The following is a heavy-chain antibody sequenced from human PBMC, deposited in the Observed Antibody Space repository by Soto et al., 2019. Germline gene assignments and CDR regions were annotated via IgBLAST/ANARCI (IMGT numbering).Heavy chain of an antibody. Sequence: GGSLRLSCAASGFTFKNYALHWVRQAPGKGLEWVAVISFDGDKTYYADSVKGRFSISRDNVNNTLSLQMNNLRIEDAGVYFCAREDDYNYRFFNYGLDVWGQGTTVTVSS. CDR2: ISFDGDKT. J-gene: IGHJ6*02. CDR3: AREDDYNYRFFNYGLDV. D-gene: IGHD5-12*01. CDR1: GFTFKNYA. V-gene: IGHV3-30*03.